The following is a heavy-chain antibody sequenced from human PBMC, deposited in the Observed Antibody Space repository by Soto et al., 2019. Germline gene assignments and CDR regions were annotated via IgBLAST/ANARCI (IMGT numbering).Heavy chain of an antibody. CDR1: GFTFRSYT. J-gene: IGHJ4*01. D-gene: IGHD4-17*01. Sequence: EVQLLESGGDLVQPGGSLRLSCAASGFTFRSYTMTWVRQAPGKGLEWVSSIIGANGDTFSADSVTGRFTISRDISKSTLYLQMNRLRVEDTAIYYCAKDKEPDGAWDIDYWGHGTLVTVSS. CDR3: AKDKEPDGAWDIDY. V-gene: IGHV3-23*01. CDR2: IIGANGDT.